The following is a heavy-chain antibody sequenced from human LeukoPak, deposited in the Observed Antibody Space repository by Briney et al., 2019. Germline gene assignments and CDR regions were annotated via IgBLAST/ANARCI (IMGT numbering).Heavy chain of an antibody. CDR3: ARGQGAAVPKVGKNWFDP. CDR1: GGSFSGYH. V-gene: IGHV4-34*01. CDR2: VNESGGT. J-gene: IGHJ5*02. D-gene: IGHD1-26*01. Sequence: SETLSLTCAVYGGSFSGYHWNWIRQPPGKGPEWIGEVNESGGTNINPSLRSRVILSVDTSMNQFSLKLISVTAADTGVYYCARGQGAAVPKVGKNWFDPWGHGTRVIVSP.